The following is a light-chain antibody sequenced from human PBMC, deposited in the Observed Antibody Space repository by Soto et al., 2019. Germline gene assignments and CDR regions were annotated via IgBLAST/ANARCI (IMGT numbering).Light chain of an antibody. V-gene: IGLV2-23*01. CDR2: EXX. Sequence: QSVLTQPASVSGSPGQSITISCSGTSSNIGGYNVVSWYQQHPGKAPKVIVYEXXXRXSGVXARFSGSNPGSTAALTIHGLQAEQEAEYYCCSYLGATTYVFGSGTKVTVL. CDR3: CSYLGATTYV. J-gene: IGLJ1*01. CDR1: SSNIGGYNV.